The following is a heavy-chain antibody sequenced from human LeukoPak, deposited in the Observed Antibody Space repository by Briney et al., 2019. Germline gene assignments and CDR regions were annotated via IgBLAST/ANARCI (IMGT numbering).Heavy chain of an antibody. J-gene: IGHJ4*02. D-gene: IGHD3-10*01. Sequence: SETLSLTCTVSGGSISNYYWSWIRQPAGKGLEWIGRIYYSGSTKYNPSLKSRVTISEDTSRNQFSLKLTSVTAAHTAVYYCARDQGSYSSFDSWGQGTLVTVSS. CDR1: GGSISNYY. CDR2: IYYSGST. CDR3: ARDQGSYSSFDS. V-gene: IGHV4-4*07.